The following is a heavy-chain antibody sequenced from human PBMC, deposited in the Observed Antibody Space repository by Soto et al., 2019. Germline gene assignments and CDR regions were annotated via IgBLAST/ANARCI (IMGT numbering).Heavy chain of an antibody. CDR1: GFTFSNYA. CDR3: AKERYSFGPRFTDY. J-gene: IGHJ4*02. V-gene: IGHV3-23*01. D-gene: IGHD5-18*01. CDR2: ISGSGDGT. Sequence: EVQLLESGGDLVQPGGSLRLSSAASGFTFSNYAMSWVRQAPGKGLEWVSAISGSGDGTYYADSVKGRFTISRDNSKNTLYLQMNSLRVEDTAVYYCAKERYSFGPRFTDYWGQGTLVTVSS.